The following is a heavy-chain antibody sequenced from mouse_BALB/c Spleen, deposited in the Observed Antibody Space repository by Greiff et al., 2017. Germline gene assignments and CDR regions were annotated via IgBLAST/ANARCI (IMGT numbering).Heavy chain of an antibody. Sequence: EVKLMESGGGLVKPGGSLKLSCAASGFTFSSYAMSWVRQSPEKRLEWVAEISSGGSYTYYPDTVTGRFTISRDNAKNTLYLEMSSLRSEDTAMYYCARDQNYGSSYDYAMDYWGQGTSVTVSS. D-gene: IGHD1-1*01. CDR1: GFTFSSYA. CDR3: ARDQNYGSSYDYAMDY. V-gene: IGHV5-9-4*01. CDR2: ISSGGSYT. J-gene: IGHJ4*01.